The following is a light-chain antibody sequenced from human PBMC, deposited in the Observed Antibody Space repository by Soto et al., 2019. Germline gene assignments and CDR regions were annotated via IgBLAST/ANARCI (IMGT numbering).Light chain of an antibody. CDR1: SSNIGNNT. Sequence: QSVLTQPPSASGTPGHRVTISCSGSSSNIGNNTINWYQQLPGTAPKLLIYSNSQRPLGVPVRFSGSKSGTSASLTISGLQSEDEADYYCAAWDDRLYVFGAGTKLTVL. CDR3: AAWDDRLYV. V-gene: IGLV1-44*01. J-gene: IGLJ1*01. CDR2: SNS.